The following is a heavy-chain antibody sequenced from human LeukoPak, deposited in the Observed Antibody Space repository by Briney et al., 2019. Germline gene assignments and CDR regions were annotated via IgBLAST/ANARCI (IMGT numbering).Heavy chain of an antibody. CDR2: INHSGST. V-gene: IGHV4-34*01. CDR3: ARSTVTYYYYYMDV. CDR1: GGSFSGYY. J-gene: IGHJ6*03. Sequence: SETLSLTCAVYGGSFSGYYWSWIRQPPGKGLEWVGEINHSGSTNYNPSLKSRVTISVDTSKNQFSLKLSSVTAADTAVYYCARSTVTYYYYYMDVWGKGTTVTVSS. D-gene: IGHD4-11*01.